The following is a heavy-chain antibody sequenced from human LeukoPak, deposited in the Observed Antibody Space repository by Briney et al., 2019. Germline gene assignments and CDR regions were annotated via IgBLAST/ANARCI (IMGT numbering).Heavy chain of an antibody. CDR1: SGSLSRFY. V-gene: IGHV4-59*07. CDR3: ARAGSSGYPYYYYMDV. Sequence: SDTLSLMHSFWSGSLSRFYWSCIRQPPGKGRGGIGYIYYSGSTNYNPSLKSRVTISVDTSKNQCSLKLSSVTAADTAVYYCARAGSSGYPYYYYMDVWGKGTTVTVSS. J-gene: IGHJ6*03. CDR2: IYYSGST. D-gene: IGHD5-12*01.